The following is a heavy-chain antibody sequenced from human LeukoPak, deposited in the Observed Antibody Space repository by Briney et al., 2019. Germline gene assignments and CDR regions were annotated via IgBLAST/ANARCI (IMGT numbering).Heavy chain of an antibody. CDR3: TSGYGSSTSCPTGHHYYYMEV. CDR2: ITQDGSEK. Sequence: GGSLRLSCAASGFTFSSNAMSWVRQAPGKWLEWVANITQDGSEKYYVDSVKGRFTISRDNAKNSLYLQMNSLRAEDTAVYYCTSGYGSSTSCPTGHHYYYMEVWAKGPRSPSP. J-gene: IGHJ6*03. D-gene: IGHD2-2*01. V-gene: IGHV3-7*01. CDR1: GFTFSSNA.